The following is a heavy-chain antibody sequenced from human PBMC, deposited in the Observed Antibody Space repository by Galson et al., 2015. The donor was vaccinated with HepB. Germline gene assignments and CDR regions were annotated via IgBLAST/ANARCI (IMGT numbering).Heavy chain of an antibody. V-gene: IGHV1-18*01. Sequence: SVKVSCKASGYTFTSYGFSWVRQAPGQGLEWMGWISGYNGNTNYAQKLQGRVTMTTDTSTSTAYMELRSLRSDDTAVYYCARGGVAAAGPFWGFDPWGQGAIVTVSS. CDR2: ISGYNGNT. CDR3: ARGGVAAAGPFWGFDP. D-gene: IGHD6-13*01. CDR1: GYTFTSYG. J-gene: IGHJ5*02.